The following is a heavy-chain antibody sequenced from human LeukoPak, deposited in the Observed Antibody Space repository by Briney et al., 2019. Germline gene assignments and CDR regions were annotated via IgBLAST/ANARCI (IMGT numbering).Heavy chain of an antibody. CDR1: GGSISGYH. Sequence: SKTLSLTCNVSGGSISGYHWSWIRQPPGKGLEWLGYIYYSGSSNYNPSLKSRVTISADTSKNQFSLKLSSVTAADTALYYCARDSTVTTRGDYWGQGTLVTVSS. J-gene: IGHJ4*02. CDR2: IYYSGSS. D-gene: IGHD4-17*01. V-gene: IGHV4-59*12. CDR3: ARDSTVTTRGDY.